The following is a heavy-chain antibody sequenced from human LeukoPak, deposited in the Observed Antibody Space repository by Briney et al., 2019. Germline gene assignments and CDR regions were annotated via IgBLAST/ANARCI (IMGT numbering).Heavy chain of an antibody. CDR2: ISSSSAYI. Sequence: PGGSLRLSCAASGFTFSTYNMNWVRQAPGKGLEWVSSISSSSAYIYYADSVKGRFTISRDNGKNLLYLQMNSLRAEDTAVYYCAREAGSHSTLVDYWGQGTLVSV. J-gene: IGHJ4*02. CDR3: AREAGSHSTLVDY. V-gene: IGHV3-21*06. CDR1: GFTFSTYN. D-gene: IGHD1-26*01.